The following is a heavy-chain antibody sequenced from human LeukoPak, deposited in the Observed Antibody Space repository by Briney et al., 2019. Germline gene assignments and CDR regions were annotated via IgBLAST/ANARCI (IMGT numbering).Heavy chain of an antibody. CDR2: IYYSGST. V-gene: IGHV4-59*08. CDR3: ARSLSSGSLYYFDY. D-gene: IGHD3-10*01. J-gene: IGHJ4*02. Sequence: SETLSLTCTVSGGSISSYYWSWIWQPPGKGLEWIGHIYYSGSTNYNPSLKSRVTISVDTSKNQFSLKLTSVTAADTAVYYCARSLSSGSLYYFDYWGQGTLVTVSS. CDR1: GGSISSYY.